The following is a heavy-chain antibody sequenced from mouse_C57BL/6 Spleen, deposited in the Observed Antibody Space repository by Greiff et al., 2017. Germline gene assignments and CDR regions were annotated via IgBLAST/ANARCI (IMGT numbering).Heavy chain of an antibody. V-gene: IGHV5-17*01. J-gene: IGHJ3*01. CDR3: AITTVVARFAY. CDR2: ISSGSSTI. CDR1: GFNFSDYG. D-gene: IGHD1-1*01. Sequence: EVKLVESGGGLVKPGGSLKLSCAASGFNFSDYGMHWVRQAPEKGLEWVAYISSGSSTIYYADTVKGRFTISRDNAKNTLFLQMTSLRSEDTAMYYCAITTVVARFAYWGQGTLVTVSA.